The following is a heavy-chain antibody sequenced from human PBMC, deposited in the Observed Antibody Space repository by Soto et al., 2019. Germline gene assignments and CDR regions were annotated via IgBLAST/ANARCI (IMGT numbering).Heavy chain of an antibody. V-gene: IGHV4-31*11. CDR1: GGYISSDDYY. D-gene: IGHD3-16*01. J-gene: IGHJ4*02. CDR3: ARGQIVMLN. Sequence: PLETQSLTGAGFGGYISSDDYYWSWIRQYPGRGLEWIGYISHNAVTWYNPSLQSRVNISIDKSANHFSLTLKSVTAADTAVYYCARGQIVMLNWGQGTLV. CDR2: ISHNAVT.